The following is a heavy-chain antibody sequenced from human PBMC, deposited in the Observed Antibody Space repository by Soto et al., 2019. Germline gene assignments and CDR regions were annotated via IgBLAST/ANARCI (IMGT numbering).Heavy chain of an antibody. J-gene: IGHJ5*02. V-gene: IGHV4-4*07. CDR3: VRDGTKTLRDWFDP. CDR1: GASISGYY. CDR2: IYATGTT. D-gene: IGHD1-1*01. Sequence: LSLTCTVSGASISGYYWSWIRKSAGKGPEWIGRIYATGTTDYNPSLKSRVMMSVDTSKKQFSLKLRSVTAADTAVYYRVRDGTKTLRDWFDPWGQGISVTVSS.